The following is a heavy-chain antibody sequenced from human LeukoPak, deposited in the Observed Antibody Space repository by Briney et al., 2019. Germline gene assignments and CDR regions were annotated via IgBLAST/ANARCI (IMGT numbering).Heavy chain of an antibody. CDR1: GYTFTSYY. CDR2: INPSGGST. Sequence: ASVKVSCKASGYTFTSYYMHWVRQAPGQGLEWMGIINPSGGSTSYAQKFQGRVTMTRDMSTSTVYMELSSLRSEDTAVYYCARDMRYYDSSGYYSLDYWGQGTLVTVSS. D-gene: IGHD3-22*01. CDR3: ARDMRYYDSSGYYSLDY. J-gene: IGHJ4*02. V-gene: IGHV1-46*01.